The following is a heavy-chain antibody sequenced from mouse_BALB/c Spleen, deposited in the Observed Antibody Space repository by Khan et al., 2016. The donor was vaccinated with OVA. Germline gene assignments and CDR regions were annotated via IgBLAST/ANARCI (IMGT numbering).Heavy chain of an antibody. J-gene: IGHJ4*01. D-gene: IGHD2-14*01. CDR1: GFTFTNYG. CDR2: INTYTGEP. V-gene: IGHV9-3-1*01. CDR3: ARVGYNGTMDC. Sequence: QIQLVQSGPELKKPGETVQISCKASGFTFTNYGMNWVKQAPGKGLKWMGWINTYTGEPTIADDFKGRFAFSLETSASTAYLQINSLKNEDTATYFCARVGYNGTMDCWGQGTSVTVSS.